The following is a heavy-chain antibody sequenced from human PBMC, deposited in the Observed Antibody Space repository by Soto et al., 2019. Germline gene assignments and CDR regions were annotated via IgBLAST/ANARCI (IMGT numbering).Heavy chain of an antibody. J-gene: IGHJ4*02. D-gene: IGHD3-22*01. CDR3: ARGLGYYYDSSGYYGEDYFDY. CDR1: GYTFTSYY. V-gene: IGHV1-46*01. CDR2: INPSGGST. Sequence: ASVKVSCKASGYTFTSYYMHWVRQAPGQGLEWMGIINPSGGSTSYAQKFQGSVTMTRDTSTSTVYMELSSLRSEDTAVYYCARGLGYYYDSSGYYGEDYFDYWGQGTLVTVSS.